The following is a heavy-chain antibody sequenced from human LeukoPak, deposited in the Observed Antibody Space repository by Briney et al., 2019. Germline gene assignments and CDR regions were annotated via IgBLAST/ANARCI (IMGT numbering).Heavy chain of an antibody. Sequence: PGGSLRLSCAASGFTVSSNYMSWVRQAPGKGLEWVSVIYSGGSTYYADSVKGRFTISRDNSKNTLYLQMNSLRAEDTAVYYCARETNYYDSPSFDYWGQGTLVTVSS. CDR3: ARETNYYDSPSFDY. V-gene: IGHV3-66*01. J-gene: IGHJ4*02. D-gene: IGHD3-22*01. CDR2: IYSGGST. CDR1: GFTVSSNY.